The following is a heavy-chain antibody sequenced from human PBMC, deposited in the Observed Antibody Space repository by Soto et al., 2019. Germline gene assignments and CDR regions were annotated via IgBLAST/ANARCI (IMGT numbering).Heavy chain of an antibody. CDR3: ASSVLRFLEWWGGPFDY. V-gene: IGHV3-23*01. Sequence: GGSLRLSCAASGFTFSSYAMSWVRQAPGKGLEWVSAISGSGGSTYYADSVKGRFTISRDNSKNTLYLQMNSLRAEDTAVYYCASSVLRFLEWWGGPFDYWGQGTLVTVSS. D-gene: IGHD3-3*01. J-gene: IGHJ4*02. CDR1: GFTFSSYA. CDR2: ISGSGGST.